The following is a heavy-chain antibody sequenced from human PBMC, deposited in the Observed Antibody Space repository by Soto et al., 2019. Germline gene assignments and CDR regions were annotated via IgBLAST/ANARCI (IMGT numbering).Heavy chain of an antibody. CDR3: ARLNGYCISTNCHGYYGMDV. D-gene: IGHD2-2*03. CDR2: IYSSENT. Sequence: PSETLSLTCSVSGGFVSSSSYSWGWIRQSPGKGLEWIGTIYSSENTYYNPSLLSRVTISVDTSKNEFSLRLSSVPAADTAVYYCARLNGYCISTNCHGYYGMDVWGQGTTVTVSS. V-gene: IGHV4-39*01. CDR1: GGFVSSSSYS. J-gene: IGHJ6*02.